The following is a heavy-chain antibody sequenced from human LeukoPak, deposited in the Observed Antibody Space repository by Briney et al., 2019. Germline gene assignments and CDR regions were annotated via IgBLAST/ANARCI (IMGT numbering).Heavy chain of an antibody. V-gene: IGHV4-59*01. CDR3: ARDRGYCSGGSCYGPGFDY. Sequence: SETLSLTCTVSGGSISSYYWSWIRQPPGKGLEWIGYIYYSGSTNYNPSLKSRVTISVDTSKNQFSLKLSSVTAADTAVYYCARDRGYCSGGSCYGPGFDYWGQGTLVTVSS. D-gene: IGHD2-15*01. J-gene: IGHJ4*02. CDR1: GGSISSYY. CDR2: IYYSGST.